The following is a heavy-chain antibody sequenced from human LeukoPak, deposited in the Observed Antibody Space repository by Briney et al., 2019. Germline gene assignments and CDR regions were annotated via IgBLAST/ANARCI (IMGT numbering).Heavy chain of an antibody. CDR1: GGSFSDNY. CDR2: ISHRGSS. J-gene: IGHJ4*02. D-gene: IGHD1-26*01. V-gene: IGHV4-34*01. CDR3: ARKAVGETPNYFDY. Sequence: PSETLSLTCAVYGGSFSDNYWIWIRQPPGKGLEWIGEISHRGSSSYNPSLKSRVTMSVDTSKNQISLKLSSVTAADTAVYYCARKAVGETPNYFDYWGQGTLVTVSS.